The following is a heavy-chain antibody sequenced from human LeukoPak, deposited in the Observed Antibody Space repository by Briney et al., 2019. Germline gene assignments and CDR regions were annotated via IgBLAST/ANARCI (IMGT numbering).Heavy chain of an antibody. CDR2: IYYSGST. V-gene: IGHV4-59*01. D-gene: IGHD5-18*01. Sequence: SETLSLTCTVSGGSISSYYWSWIRQPPGKGLEWIGYIYYSGSTNYNPSLKSRVTISVDTSKNQFSLKLSSVTAADTAVYYCASTVDTAMAIDYWGQGTLVTVSS. J-gene: IGHJ4*02. CDR1: GGSISSYY. CDR3: ASTVDTAMAIDY.